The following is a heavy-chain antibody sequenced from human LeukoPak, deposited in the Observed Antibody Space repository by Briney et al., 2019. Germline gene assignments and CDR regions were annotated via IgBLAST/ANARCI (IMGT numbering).Heavy chain of an antibody. V-gene: IGHV1-69*13. Sequence: SVKVSCKASGGTFSSYAISWVRQAPGQGLEWMGGIIPIFGTANYAQKFQGRVTITADESTSTAYMELSSLRSEDTAVYYCASAYMVRGVITPYYYYYYMDVWGKGTTATISS. J-gene: IGHJ6*03. CDR1: GGTFSSYA. CDR3: ASAYMVRGVITPYYYYYYMDV. D-gene: IGHD3-10*01. CDR2: IIPIFGTA.